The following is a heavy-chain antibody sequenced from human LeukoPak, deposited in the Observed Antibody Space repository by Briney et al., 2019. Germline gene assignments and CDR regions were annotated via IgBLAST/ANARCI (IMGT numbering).Heavy chain of an antibody. Sequence: PSETLSLTCTVSGSSISSYYWSWIRQPPGKGLEWIGYIYYSGSTNYNPSLKSRVTISVDTSKNQFSLKLSSVTAADTAVYYCASTAGYSGYDYWGQGTLVTVSS. J-gene: IGHJ4*02. CDR2: IYYSGST. V-gene: IGHV4-59*01. D-gene: IGHD5-12*01. CDR3: ASTAGYSGYDY. CDR1: GSSISSYY.